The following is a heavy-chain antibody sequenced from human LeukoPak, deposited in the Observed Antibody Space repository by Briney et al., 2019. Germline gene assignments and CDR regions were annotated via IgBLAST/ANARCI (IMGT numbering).Heavy chain of an antibody. CDR3: ARALGAIFGVACWGV. CDR2: IIPIFGTA. V-gene: IGHV1-69*13. D-gene: IGHD3-3*01. J-gene: IGHJ6*02. CDR1: GYTFTSYG. Sequence: GASVKVSCKASGYTFTSYGISWVRQAPGQGLEWMGGIIPIFGTANYAQKFQGRVTITADESTSTAYMELSSLRSEDTAVYYCARALGAIFGVACWGVWGQGTTVTVSS.